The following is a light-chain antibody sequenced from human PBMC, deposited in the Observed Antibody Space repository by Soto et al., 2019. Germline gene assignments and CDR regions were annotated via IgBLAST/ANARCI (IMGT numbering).Light chain of an antibody. Sequence: EIVLTQSPGTLSLSPGERATLSSRASQSVSSSYLAWYQQKPGQAPRLLIYGASSRATCIPDRFSGSGSGTDFTLTISRLEPEDFAVYYCQQYCSSPVTFGQGTKLEIK. CDR1: QSVSSSY. CDR2: GAS. J-gene: IGKJ2*01. V-gene: IGKV3-20*01. CDR3: QQYCSSPVT.